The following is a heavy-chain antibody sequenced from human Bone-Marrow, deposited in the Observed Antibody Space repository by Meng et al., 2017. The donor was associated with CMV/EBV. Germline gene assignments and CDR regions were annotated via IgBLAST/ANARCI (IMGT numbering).Heavy chain of an antibody. J-gene: IGHJ6*02. Sequence: GESLKISGAASGFTFSSYWMSWVRQAPGKGLEWMANIKQDGSEKYYVDSVKGRFTIYRDNAKNSLYLQMNSLRAEDTAVYYCARSAGGRYCSGGSCPTYYYYGMDVWGQGTTVTVSS. V-gene: IGHV3-7*01. D-gene: IGHD2-15*01. CDR1: GFTFSSYW. CDR3: ARSAGGRYCSGGSCPTYYYYGMDV. CDR2: IKQDGSEK.